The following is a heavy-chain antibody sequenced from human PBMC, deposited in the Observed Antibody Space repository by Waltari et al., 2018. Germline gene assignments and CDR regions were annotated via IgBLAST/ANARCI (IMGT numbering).Heavy chain of an antibody. J-gene: IGHJ4*02. CDR2: ISGSGGST. CDR1: GFTFSSYA. V-gene: IGHV3-23*01. D-gene: IGHD3-22*01. Sequence: EVQLLESGGGLVQPGGSLRLSCAASGFTFSSYAMSWVRQAPGKGLEWVSAISGSGGSTYYADSVKGRFTISRDNSKNTLYLQMNSLRAEDTAVYYCAKDSNYDSSGYSLIDYWGQGTLVTVSS. CDR3: AKDSNYDSSGYSLIDY.